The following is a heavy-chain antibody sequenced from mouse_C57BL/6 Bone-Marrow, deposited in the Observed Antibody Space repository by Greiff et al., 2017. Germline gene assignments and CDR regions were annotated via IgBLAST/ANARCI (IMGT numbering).Heavy chain of an antibody. J-gene: IGHJ1*03. CDR3: ARSYHYYGRIYSYFDV. V-gene: IGHV1-77*01. CDR2: IGPGSGST. CDR1: GYTFTDYY. Sequence: QVQLQQSGAELVKPGASVKISCNASGYTFTDYYINWLKQRPGQGLELFGKIGPGSGSTYYNEKFKGNATLTADKSSSTAYLQLSSLTSEDSAVYFCARSYHYYGRIYSYFDVWGTGTTVTVSS. D-gene: IGHD1-2*01.